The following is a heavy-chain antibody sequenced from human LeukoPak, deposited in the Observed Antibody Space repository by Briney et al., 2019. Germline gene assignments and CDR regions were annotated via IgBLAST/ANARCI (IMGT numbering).Heavy chain of an antibody. D-gene: IGHD6-19*01. Sequence: SVKVSFKASGATFSSYAISWVRQAPGHGLEWMGRIIPILGIANYAQKCQGRVTINADKSTSTAYMELRSLRSEDTAVYYCARDRDSSGWYLRGGFGYWGQGTLVTVSS. CDR3: ARDRDSSGWYLRGGFGY. CDR2: IIPILGIA. CDR1: GATFSSYA. J-gene: IGHJ4*02. V-gene: IGHV1-69*04.